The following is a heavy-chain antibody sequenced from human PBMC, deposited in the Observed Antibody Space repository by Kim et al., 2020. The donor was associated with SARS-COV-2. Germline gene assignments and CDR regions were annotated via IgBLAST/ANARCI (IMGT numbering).Heavy chain of an antibody. V-gene: IGHV4-39*01. D-gene: IGHD6-13*01. CDR3: ARIRIAAVGGYWFDP. CDR2: IYYSGST. J-gene: IGHJ5*02. Sequence: SETLSLTSTVSGGSISSSSYYWGWIRQPPGKGLEWIGSIYYSGSTYYNPSLKSRVTISVDTSKNQFSLKLSSVTAADTAVYYCARIRIAAVGGYWFDPWGQGTLVTVSS. CDR1: GGSISSSSYY.